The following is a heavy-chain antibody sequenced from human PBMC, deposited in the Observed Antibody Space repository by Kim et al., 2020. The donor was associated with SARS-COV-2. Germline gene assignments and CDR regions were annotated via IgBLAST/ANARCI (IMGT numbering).Heavy chain of an antibody. J-gene: IGHJ4*02. D-gene: IGHD3-9*01. CDR3: ARGTALYDILTGYTPLGVDY. Sequence: RVTISVDTSKNQFSLKLSSVTAADTAVYYCARGTALYDILTGYTPLGVDYWGQGTLVTVSS. V-gene: IGHV4-59*09.